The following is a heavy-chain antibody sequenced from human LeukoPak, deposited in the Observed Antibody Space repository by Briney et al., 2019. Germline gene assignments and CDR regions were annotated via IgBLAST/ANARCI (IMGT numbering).Heavy chain of an antibody. CDR3: ARKGAEYSRSPLLNAWFDP. J-gene: IGHJ5*02. V-gene: IGHV1-2*02. D-gene: IGHD6-6*01. CDR2: IHPGTGDT. Sequence: ASVKVPCKTSGYNFTGYHIHWVRQAPGQGLEWMGWIHPGTGDTRYTRKFQGRVTMIRDTSINTAYLELSGLKSNDTAVYYCARKGAEYSRSPLLNAWFDPWGQGTLITVSS. CDR1: GYNFTGYH.